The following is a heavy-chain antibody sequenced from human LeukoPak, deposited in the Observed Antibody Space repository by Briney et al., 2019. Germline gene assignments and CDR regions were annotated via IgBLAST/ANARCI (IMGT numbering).Heavy chain of an antibody. CDR1: GFTFSSYW. J-gene: IGHJ3*02. Sequence: PGGSLRLSCAASGFTFSSYWMRWVRQAPGKGLEWVANIKQDGSEKYYVDSVKGRFTISRDNAKNSLYLQINSLRAEDTAVYYCARDRLGYCSSTSCYDAFDIWGQGTMVTVSS. CDR3: ARDRLGYCSSTSCYDAFDI. D-gene: IGHD2-2*01. CDR2: IKQDGSEK. V-gene: IGHV3-7*01.